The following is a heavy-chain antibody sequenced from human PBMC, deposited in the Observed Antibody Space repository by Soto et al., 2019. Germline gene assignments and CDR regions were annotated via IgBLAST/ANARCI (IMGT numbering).Heavy chain of an antibody. CDR1: SGSVTSGRFF. CDR3: ARSLPGGTIFYMDV. Sequence: QVQLRESGPGVVKPSQTLSLNCHVSSGSVTSGRFFWSWVRQQPGKGLEWIGHSYYSGNTHYNPSLESRLAMSVDISQNQLSLTLTGVTPADSAVYYCARSLPGGTIFYMDVWGAGTPVTVSS. V-gene: IGHV4-31*02. J-gene: IGHJ6*03. CDR2: SYYSGNT. D-gene: IGHD2-2*01.